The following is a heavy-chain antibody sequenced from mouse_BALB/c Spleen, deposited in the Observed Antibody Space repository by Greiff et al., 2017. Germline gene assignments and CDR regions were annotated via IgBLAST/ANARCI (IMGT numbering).Heavy chain of an antibody. V-gene: IGHV5-15*02. CDR2: ISNLAYSI. J-gene: IGHJ4*01. Sequence: DVQLQESGGGLVQPGGSRKLSCAASGFTFSDYGMAWVRQAPGKGPEWVAFISNLAYSIYYADTVTGRFTISRENAKNTLYLEMSSLRSEDTAMYYCARDPTGTRAMDYWGKGTSVPVSS. CDR3: ARDPTGTRAMDY. D-gene: IGHD4-1*01. CDR1: GFTFSDYG.